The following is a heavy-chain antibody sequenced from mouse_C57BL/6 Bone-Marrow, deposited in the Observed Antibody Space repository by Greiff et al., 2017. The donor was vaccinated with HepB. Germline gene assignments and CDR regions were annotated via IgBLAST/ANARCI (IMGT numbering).Heavy chain of an antibody. CDR3: ARDYYGSYYAMDY. D-gene: IGHD1-1*01. J-gene: IGHJ4*01. CDR1: GYTFTDYY. CDR2: IFPGSGST. Sequence: VQLVESGPELVKPGASVKISCKASGYTFTDYYINWVKQRPGQGLEWIGWIFPGSGSTYYNEKFKGKATLTVDKSSSTAYMLLSSLTSEDSAVYFCARDYYGSYYAMDYWGQGTSVTVSS. V-gene: IGHV1-75*01.